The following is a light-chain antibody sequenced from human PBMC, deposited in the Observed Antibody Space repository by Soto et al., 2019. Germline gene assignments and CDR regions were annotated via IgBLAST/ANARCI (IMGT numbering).Light chain of an antibody. V-gene: IGKV3-15*01. Sequence: EIVMTQSPATLSVSPGGSATLSCRASQHVSSNFAWYRQKPGQAPTLLIYRASTRATGIPVRFSGSGSGTEFTLTISCLQSEDVAVYYCQQYNNWPYTFGQGTKLEIK. J-gene: IGKJ2*01. CDR2: RAS. CDR1: QHVSSN. CDR3: QQYNNWPYT.